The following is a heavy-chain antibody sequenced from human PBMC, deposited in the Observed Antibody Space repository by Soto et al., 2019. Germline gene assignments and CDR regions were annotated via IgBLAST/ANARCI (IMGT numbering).Heavy chain of an antibody. Sequence: EVQLLESGGGLVQPGGSLRLSCAASGFTFNSYAVSWVRQALGKGLEWVSSISSGAGTYYADSVKGRFTISRDNSKDTLYLQMNSLRAEDTALYYCAKDLRPASLRTGFDYWGQGTLVTVSS. CDR2: ISSGAGT. CDR1: GFTFNSYA. V-gene: IGHV3-23*01. D-gene: IGHD4-17*01. J-gene: IGHJ4*02. CDR3: AKDLRPASLRTGFDY.